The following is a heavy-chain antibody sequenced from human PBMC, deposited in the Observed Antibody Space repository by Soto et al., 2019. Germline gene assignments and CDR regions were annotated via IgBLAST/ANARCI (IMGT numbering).Heavy chain of an antibody. V-gene: IGHV3-73*01. J-gene: IGHJ4*02. CDR3: TRRTMGDY. Sequence: EVQLVESGGGLVQPRGSLKLSCAASGFTFSGSAMHWVRQASGKGLEWVGRIRSKANSYATAYAASVKGRFTISRDDSKNTAYLQMNSLKTEDTAVYYCTRRTMGDYWGQGTLVTVSS. CDR2: IRSKANSYAT. CDR1: GFTFSGSA. D-gene: IGHD3-10*01.